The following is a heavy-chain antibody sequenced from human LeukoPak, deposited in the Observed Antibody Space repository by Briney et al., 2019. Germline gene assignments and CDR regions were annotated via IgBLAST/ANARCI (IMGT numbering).Heavy chain of an antibody. J-gene: IGHJ6*04. D-gene: IGHD2-2*01. CDR3: ARLVAGHQLLPNHGMDV. Sequence: SETLSLTCAVYGGSFSGYYWSWIRQPPGKGLEWIGEINHSGSTNYNPSLKSRVTISVDTSKNQFSLKLSSVTAADTAVYYCARLVAGHQLLPNHGMDVWGKGTTVTVSS. V-gene: IGHV4-34*01. CDR1: GGSFSGYY. CDR2: INHSGST.